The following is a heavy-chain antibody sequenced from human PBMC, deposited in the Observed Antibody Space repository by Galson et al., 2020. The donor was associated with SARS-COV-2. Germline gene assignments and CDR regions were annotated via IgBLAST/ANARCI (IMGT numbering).Heavy chain of an antibody. D-gene: IGHD7-27*01. CDR2: ISKDGSNK. Sequence: GGSLRLSCAASGFTFSNYAMHWVRQAPGKGLEWVAAISKDGSNKYYADSVKGRFTISRDNSKNTLSLQMYSLRAEDTAVYYCARVPSNWGWDWYFDLWGRGTLVTVSS. V-gene: IGHV3-30-3*01. CDR1: GFTFSNYA. CDR3: ARVPSNWGWDWYFDL. J-gene: IGHJ2*01.